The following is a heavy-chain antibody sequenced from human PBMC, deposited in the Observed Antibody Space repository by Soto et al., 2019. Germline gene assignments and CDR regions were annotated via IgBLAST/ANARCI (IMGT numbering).Heavy chain of an antibody. Sequence: EVQVVESGGGLVQPGGSLRLSCAASGFTVSRDYMNWVRQAPGKGLEWVSVIYSGGSTYYADSVKGRFTISRDNSKNTLYLQMNSLRDEDTAVYYCAGDPGDRNGMIVWGQGTTVTVSS. CDR1: GFTVSRDY. CDR3: AGDPGDRNGMIV. V-gene: IGHV3-66*01. J-gene: IGHJ6*02. D-gene: IGHD1-26*01. CDR2: IYSGGST.